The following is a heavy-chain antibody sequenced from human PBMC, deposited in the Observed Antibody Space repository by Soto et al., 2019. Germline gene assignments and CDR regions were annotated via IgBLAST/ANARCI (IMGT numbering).Heavy chain of an antibody. CDR1: GYTFTSYY. Sequence: QVQLVQSGAEVKKPGASVKVSCKASGYTFTSYYMNWVRQAPGQGLEWMGIINPSGTTTDYAPEFPGRLSMARDTTTSTSYMELRSLTSAETAVYYCARPRTARRTVDGMDGWGQGTRVTVSS. V-gene: IGHV1-46*01. J-gene: IGHJ6*02. CDR2: INPSGTTT. CDR3: ARPRTARRTVDGMDG.